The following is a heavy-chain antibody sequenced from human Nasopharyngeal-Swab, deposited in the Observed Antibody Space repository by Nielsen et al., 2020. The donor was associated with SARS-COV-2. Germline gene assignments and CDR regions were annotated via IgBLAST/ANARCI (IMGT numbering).Heavy chain of an antibody. CDR3: ARSQKGYYYDSSGYFY. V-gene: IGHV4-34*01. J-gene: IGHJ4*02. Sequence: SETLSLTCAVYGGSFSGYYWSWIRQPTGKGLEWIGEINHSGSTNYNPSLKSRVTISVDTSKNQFSLKLSSVTAADTAVYYCARSQKGYYYDSSGYFYWGQGTLVTVSS. CDR2: INHSGST. CDR1: GGSFSGYY. D-gene: IGHD3-22*01.